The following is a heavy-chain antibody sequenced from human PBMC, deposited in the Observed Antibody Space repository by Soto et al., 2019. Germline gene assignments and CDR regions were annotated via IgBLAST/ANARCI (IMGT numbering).Heavy chain of an antibody. CDR3: ARGRGYSGQRRGWFDP. Sequence: QLQLQESGPGLVKPSETLSLTCTVSGGSISTYYWNWIRQPPGKGLEWICDIYYSGRTNYNPSLQSRVAISVDMSKNQFSLNLSSVTPADTAVYYCARGRGYSGQRRGWFDPWGQGTLVTVSS. V-gene: IGHV4-59*01. CDR1: GGSISTYY. J-gene: IGHJ5*02. CDR2: IYYSGRT. D-gene: IGHD5-12*01.